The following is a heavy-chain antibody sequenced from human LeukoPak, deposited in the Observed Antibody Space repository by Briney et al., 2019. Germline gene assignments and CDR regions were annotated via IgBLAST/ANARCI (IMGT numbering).Heavy chain of an antibody. CDR3: AKAQSSGFYWYFDC. Sequence: PGGSLRLSCAASGFTFSSYAMSCVRQAPGKGLEWVSAISGTGGNTYYADSVKGRFTISRDNSKNTLYLQMNSLRDEDTAVYYCAKAQSSGFYWYFDCWGQGTLVTVSS. V-gene: IGHV3-23*01. CDR1: GFTFSSYA. D-gene: IGHD3-22*01. J-gene: IGHJ4*02. CDR2: ISGTGGNT.